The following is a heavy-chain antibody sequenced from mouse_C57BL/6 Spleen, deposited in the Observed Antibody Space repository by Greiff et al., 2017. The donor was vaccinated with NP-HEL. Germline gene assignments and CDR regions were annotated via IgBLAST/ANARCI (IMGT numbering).Heavy chain of an antibody. CDR1: GYTFTSYW. CDR2: IYPGSGST. V-gene: IGHV1-55*01. D-gene: IGHD1-1*01. Sequence: VQLQQPGAELVKPGASVKMSCKASGYTFTSYWITWVKQRPGQGLEWIGDIYPGSGSTNYNEKFKSKATLTVDTSSSTAYMQLSSLTSEDSAVYYCARRGDYYYGSSYYYYAMDYWGQGTSVTVSS. J-gene: IGHJ4*01. CDR3: ARRGDYYYGSSYYYYAMDY.